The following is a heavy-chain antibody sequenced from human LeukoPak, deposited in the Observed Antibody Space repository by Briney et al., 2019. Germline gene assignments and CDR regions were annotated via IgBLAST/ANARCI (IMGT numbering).Heavy chain of an antibody. CDR2: IYYSGST. D-gene: IGHD2-15*01. CDR3: ARPTPYSGALDAFDI. Sequence: SETLSLTCTVSGGSISSSGYYWGWIRQPPGKGLEWIGSIYYSGSTYYNPSLKSRVTISVDTSKNQFSLKLSSVTAADTAVYYCARPTPYSGALDAFDIWGQGTMVTVSS. CDR1: GGSISSSGYY. V-gene: IGHV4-39*01. J-gene: IGHJ3*02.